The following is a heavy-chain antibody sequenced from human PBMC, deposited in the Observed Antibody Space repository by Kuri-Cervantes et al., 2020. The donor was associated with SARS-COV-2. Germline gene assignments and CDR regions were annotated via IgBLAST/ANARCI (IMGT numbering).Heavy chain of an antibody. CDR2: INAGNGNT. J-gene: IGHJ4*02. Sequence: SVKVSCKASGYTFTSYAMHWVRQAPGQRLEWMGWINAGNGNTKYSQKFQGRVTITRDTSASTAYMELSSLRSEDTAVYYCARDKFSLGYSYGPVFDYWGQGTLVTVSS. CDR1: GYTFTSYA. D-gene: IGHD5-18*01. CDR3: ARDKFSLGYSYGPVFDY. V-gene: IGHV1-3*01.